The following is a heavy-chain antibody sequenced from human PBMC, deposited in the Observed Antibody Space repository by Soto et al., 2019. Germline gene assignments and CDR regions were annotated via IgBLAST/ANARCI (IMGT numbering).Heavy chain of an antibody. V-gene: IGHV1-46*03. J-gene: IGHJ4*02. CDR3: AREELGYCSSTSCPYLDY. CDR2: INPSGGST. D-gene: IGHD2-2*01. CDR1: GYTFTSYY. Sequence: ASVKVSCKASGYTFTSYYMHWVRHAPGQGLEWMGIINPSGGSTSYAQKFQGRVTMTRDTSTSTVYMELSSLRSEDTAVYYCAREELGYCSSTSCPYLDYWGQGTLVTVSS.